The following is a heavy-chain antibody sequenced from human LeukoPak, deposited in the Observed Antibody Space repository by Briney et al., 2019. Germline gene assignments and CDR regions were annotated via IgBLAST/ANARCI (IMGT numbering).Heavy chain of an antibody. J-gene: IGHJ6*03. CDR1: GFTFSSYW. V-gene: IGHV3-74*01. Sequence: GGSLRLSCAASGFTFSSYWMHWVRQAPGKGLVWVSRIKSDGSTNYADSVKGRFPISRDNAKNSLHLQMDSLTTEDTAVYYCARERHSSHDYFYYMDVWGRGTTVTVSS. D-gene: IGHD6-19*01. CDR3: ARERHSSHDYFYYMDV. CDR2: IKSDGST.